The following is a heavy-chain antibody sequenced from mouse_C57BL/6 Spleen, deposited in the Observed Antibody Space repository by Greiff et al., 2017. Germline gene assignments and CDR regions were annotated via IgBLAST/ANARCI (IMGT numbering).Heavy chain of an antibody. CDR3: ARFDCYYVPDY. CDR1: GYTFTSYW. D-gene: IGHD2-3*01. J-gene: IGHJ2*01. V-gene: IGHV1-64*01. Sequence: QVQLQQPGAELVKPGASVKLSCKASGYTFTSYWMHWVKQRPGQGLEWIGMIHPNSGSTNYNEKFKSKATLTVEKSSSTAYMQLSSLTSEDSAVYYCARFDCYYVPDYWGQGTALTVSS. CDR2: IHPNSGST.